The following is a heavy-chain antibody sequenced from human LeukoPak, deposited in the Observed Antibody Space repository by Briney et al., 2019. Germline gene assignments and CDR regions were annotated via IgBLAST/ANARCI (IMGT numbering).Heavy chain of an antibody. V-gene: IGHV3-15*01. J-gene: IGHJ4*02. Sequence: GGSLSLSCAASGLPFINAWMTWVRQAPGKGLEWVGRIQSTTDGGTPDYATPVKGRFTISRDDSKNTLYLQMNSLKTEDTAVYYCTSGVGTLDYWGQGALVTVSS. D-gene: IGHD1-14*01. CDR3: TSGVGTLDY. CDR1: GLPFINAW. CDR2: IQSTTDGGTP.